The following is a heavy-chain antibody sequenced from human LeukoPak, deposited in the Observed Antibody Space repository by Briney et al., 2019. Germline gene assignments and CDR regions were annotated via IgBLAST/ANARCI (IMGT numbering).Heavy chain of an antibody. CDR2: IYHSGST. J-gene: IGHJ4*02. CDR3: ARFRGYDSSGYYNY. V-gene: IGHV4-4*02. Sequence: SGTLSLTCAVSGGSISSSNWWSWARQPPGKGLEWIGEIYHSGSTNYNPSLKSRVTISVDKSKNQFSLKLSSVTAADTAVYYCARFRGYDSSGYYNYWGQGTLVTVSS. CDR1: GGSISSSNW. D-gene: IGHD3-22*01.